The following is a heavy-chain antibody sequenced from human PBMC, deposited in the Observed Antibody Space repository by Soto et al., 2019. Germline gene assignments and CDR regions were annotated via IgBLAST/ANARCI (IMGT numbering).Heavy chain of an antibody. Sequence: PSETLSLTTAVYGGSLSGNLWGWIRQPPGKELEWIGEVKQSGSTNYNPSLKSRVTISVDTSRSQISLKVNSATAADTAVYYCARSPQRINLARGLLGSWFDSWAQGIPVTVSS. V-gene: IGHV4-34*01. CDR1: GGSLSGNL. D-gene: IGHD3-10*01. CDR3: ARSPQRINLARGLLGSWFDS. J-gene: IGHJ5*01. CDR2: VKQSGST.